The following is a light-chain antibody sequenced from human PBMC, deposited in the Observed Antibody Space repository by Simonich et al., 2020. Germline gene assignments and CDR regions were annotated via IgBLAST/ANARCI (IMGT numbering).Light chain of an antibody. Sequence: QSALTQPASVSGSPGQSITISCTGTSSDVGGYNYVSWSQQHPGKAPNIMIYDVSKRPSGVSNRFSGSKSGNTASLTISGLQAEDEADYYCSSYTSSSTWVFGGGTKLTVL. CDR2: DVS. J-gene: IGLJ3*02. CDR1: SSDVGGYNY. V-gene: IGLV2-14*01. CDR3: SSYTSSSTWV.